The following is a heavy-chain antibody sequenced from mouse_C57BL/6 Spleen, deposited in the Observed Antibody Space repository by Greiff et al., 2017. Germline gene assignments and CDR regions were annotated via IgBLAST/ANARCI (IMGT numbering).Heavy chain of an antibody. J-gene: IGHJ2*01. CDR1: GFTFSSYT. D-gene: IGHD1-1*01. V-gene: IGHV5-9*01. Sequence: EVKLVESGGGLVKPGGSLKLSCAASGFTFSSYTMSWVRQTPEKRLEWVATISGGGGNTYYPDSVKGRFTISRDNAKNTLYLQMSSLRSEDTALYYCARQITTVVFDYWGQGTTLTVSS. CDR3: ARQITTVVFDY. CDR2: ISGGGGNT.